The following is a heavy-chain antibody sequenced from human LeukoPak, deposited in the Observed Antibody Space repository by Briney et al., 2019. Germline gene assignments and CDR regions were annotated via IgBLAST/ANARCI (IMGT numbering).Heavy chain of an antibody. V-gene: IGHV5-10-1*01. CDR2: IDPSDSYT. CDR1: GYSFTSYW. Sequence: GESLKISCKGSGYSFTSYWISWVRQMPEKGLEWMGRIDPSDSYTNYSPSFQGHVTISADKSISTAYLQWSSLKASDTAMYYCARRIAVAGIPNDAFDIWGQGTMVTVSS. J-gene: IGHJ3*02. CDR3: ARRIAVAGIPNDAFDI. D-gene: IGHD6-19*01.